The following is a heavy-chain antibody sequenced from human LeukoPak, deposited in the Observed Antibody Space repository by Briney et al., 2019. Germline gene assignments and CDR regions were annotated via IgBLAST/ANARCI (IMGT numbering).Heavy chain of an antibody. D-gene: IGHD3-10*01. Sequence: PSETLSLTCTVSGGSISGYYWSWIRQPPGRGLEWIGFFYYSGSANYNPSLQSRVTIPVDTSKNQCSLKLSSATAADTAVYYCARVPKGSGYFDSWGQGTLVTVSS. CDR1: GGSISGYY. CDR2: FYYSGSA. CDR3: ARVPKGSGYFDS. J-gene: IGHJ4*02. V-gene: IGHV4-59*01.